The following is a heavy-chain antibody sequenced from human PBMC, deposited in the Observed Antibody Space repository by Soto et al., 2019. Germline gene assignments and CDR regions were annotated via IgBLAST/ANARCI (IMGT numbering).Heavy chain of an antibody. Sequence: GGSLRLSCAASGFTFSSYAMHWVRQAPGKGLEWVAVISYDGSNKYYADSVKGRFTISRDNSKNTLYLQMNSLRAEDTAVDYCARVWVLEGSGSYGPRWYYYGMDVWGQGTTVTVSS. D-gene: IGHD3-10*01. CDR1: GFTFSSYA. CDR2: ISYDGSNK. J-gene: IGHJ6*02. CDR3: ARVWVLEGSGSYGPRWYYYGMDV. V-gene: IGHV3-30-3*01.